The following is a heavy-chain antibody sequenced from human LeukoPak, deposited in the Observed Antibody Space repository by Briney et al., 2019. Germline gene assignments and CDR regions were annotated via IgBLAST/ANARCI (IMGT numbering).Heavy chain of an antibody. J-gene: IGHJ4*02. CDR1: GYIFTGYY. Sequence: ASVKVSCKASGYIFTGYYMHWVRQAPGQGLDWMGWSNPNSGGTNYAQKFQGRVTMTRDPSIGTAYMELSRLRSDDTAVYYCARSTGTTFGFSDYWGQGTLVTVSS. CDR3: ARSTGTTFGFSDY. V-gene: IGHV1-2*02. D-gene: IGHD3-16*01. CDR2: SNPNSGGT.